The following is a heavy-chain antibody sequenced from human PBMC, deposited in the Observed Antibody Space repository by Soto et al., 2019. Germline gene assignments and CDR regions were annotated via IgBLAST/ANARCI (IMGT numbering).Heavy chain of an antibody. CDR2: IYYSGSA. Sequence: QVQLQESGPGLVKPSETLSLTCTVSGGSISSYYCSWIRQPPGKGLEWIGYIYYSGSANYNPSLKSRVTLSVDTSKNQFSLKLSSVTAADTAVYYCARAGAATLSDYWGQGTLVTVSS. D-gene: IGHD2-15*01. J-gene: IGHJ4*02. V-gene: IGHV4-59*01. CDR3: ARAGAATLSDY. CDR1: GGSISSYY.